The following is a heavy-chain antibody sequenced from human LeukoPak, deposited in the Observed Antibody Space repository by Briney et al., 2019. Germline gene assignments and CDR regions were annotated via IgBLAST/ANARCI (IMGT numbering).Heavy chain of an antibody. CDR2: ISYDGSNK. CDR3: AKDRVSSGWYEYFQY. V-gene: IGHV3-30*18. Sequence: VQPGRSLIRSCAASGFTFSSYGMHWIRQAPGKGLEWVAVISYDGSNKYYADSVKGRFTISRDNSRNTLYLEMNSLRPEDTAVYYCAKDRVSSGWYEYFQYWGQGTLVTVSS. J-gene: IGHJ1*01. CDR1: GFTFSSYG. D-gene: IGHD6-19*01.